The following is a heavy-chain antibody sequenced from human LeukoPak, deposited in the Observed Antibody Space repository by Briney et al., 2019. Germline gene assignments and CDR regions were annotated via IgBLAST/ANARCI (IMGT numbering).Heavy chain of an antibody. J-gene: IGHJ3*02. D-gene: IGHD2-2*01. V-gene: IGHV4-31*03. Sequence: PSQTLSLTCSVSGVSISDGRYYWTWIRQHPGRGLAWIGYKYYSGSAKYNPSLKSRLTISVDTSKNQFSLQLSSVTAADTAMYYCATPYCSGISCLDVFNIWGQGTMVTVSS. CDR2: KYYSGSA. CDR3: ATPYCSGISCLDVFNI. CDR1: GVSISDGRYY.